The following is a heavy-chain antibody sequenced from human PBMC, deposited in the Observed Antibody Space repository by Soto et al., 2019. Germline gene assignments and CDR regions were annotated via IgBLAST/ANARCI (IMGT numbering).Heavy chain of an antibody. CDR3: PSYDSSGWYLSYYYFDY. CDR1: GFTFSSYW. Sequence: GGSLRLSCAASGFTFSSYWMSWVRQAPGKGLEWVANIKQDGSEKYYVDSVKGRFTISRDNAKNSLYLQMNSLRAEDTAVYYCPSYDSSGWYLSYYYFDYWGQVTLVTVSS. V-gene: IGHV3-7*01. CDR2: IKQDGSEK. J-gene: IGHJ4*02. D-gene: IGHD6-19*01.